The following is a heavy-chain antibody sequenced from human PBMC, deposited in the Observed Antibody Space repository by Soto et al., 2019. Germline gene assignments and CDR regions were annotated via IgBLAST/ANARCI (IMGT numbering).Heavy chain of an antibody. D-gene: IGHD6-13*01. J-gene: IGHJ5*02. CDR2: IIPIFGTA. Sequence: SVKVSCKASGGTFSSYAISWVRQAPGQGLEWMGGIIPIFGTANYAQKFQGRVTITADKSTSTAYMELSSVRSEDTAVYYCARDRVLIAAAGINWFDPWGQGTLVTVSS. CDR3: ARDRVLIAAAGINWFDP. V-gene: IGHV1-69*06. CDR1: GGTFSSYA.